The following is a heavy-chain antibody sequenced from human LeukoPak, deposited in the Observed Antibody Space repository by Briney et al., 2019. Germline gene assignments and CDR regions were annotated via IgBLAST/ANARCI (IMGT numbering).Heavy chain of an antibody. D-gene: IGHD1-26*01. CDR3: SRESGAFCPFGY. CDR1: GGSISSSSYY. Sequence: SETLSLTCTVPGGSISSSSYYWGWIRQPPGQGLEWIGEISLTGRTNYNPSLNSRVTMSLDESKNQLSLNLTSVTAADTAIYYCSRESGAFCPFGYWGQGTLVTVPP. CDR2: ISLTGRT. J-gene: IGHJ4*02. V-gene: IGHV4-39*07.